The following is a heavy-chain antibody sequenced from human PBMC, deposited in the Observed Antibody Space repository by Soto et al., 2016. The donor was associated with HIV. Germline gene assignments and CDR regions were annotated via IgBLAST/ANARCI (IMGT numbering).Heavy chain of an antibody. V-gene: IGHV3-23*01. D-gene: IGHD3-22*01. Sequence: EVQLLESGGGLVQPGGSLRLSCAASGFTFSSYAMSWVRQAPGKGLEWVSAISGSGGSTYYADSVKGRFTISRDNSKNTLYLQMNSLRAEDTAVYYCAKDLDYYDSSLNWFDPWGQGTLVHRLL. CDR1: GFTFSSYA. CDR2: ISGSGGST. J-gene: IGHJ5*02. CDR3: AKDLDYYDSSLNWFDP.